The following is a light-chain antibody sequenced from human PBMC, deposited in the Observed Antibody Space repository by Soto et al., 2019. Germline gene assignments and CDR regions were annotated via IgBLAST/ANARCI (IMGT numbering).Light chain of an antibody. CDR1: QRVSSNY. V-gene: IGKV3-20*01. J-gene: IGKJ1*01. CDR2: GAS. CDR3: QQYGDSPPT. Sequence: VFTQSPGTLSLSPGERATLSCSASQRVSSNYLAWYQQKPGQAPRLLISGASSRAAGIPDRFSGSGSETDFTLTISRLEPDDFAMYHCQQYGDSPPTFGQGTKVDIK.